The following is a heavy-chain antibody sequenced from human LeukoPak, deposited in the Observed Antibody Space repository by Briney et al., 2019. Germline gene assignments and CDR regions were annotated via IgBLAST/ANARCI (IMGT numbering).Heavy chain of an antibody. CDR2: ISYDGINK. CDR1: GFTFSSND. V-gene: IGHV3-30*03. CDR3: ARDSDGMSV. Sequence: PGGSLRLSCAAPGFTFSSNDMHWVRQAPGKGLEWVALISYDGINKYYADSVKGRFTVSRDNSKSTLYLQVNSLRAEDTAVYYCARDSDGMSVWGLGTTVTVSS. J-gene: IGHJ6*02.